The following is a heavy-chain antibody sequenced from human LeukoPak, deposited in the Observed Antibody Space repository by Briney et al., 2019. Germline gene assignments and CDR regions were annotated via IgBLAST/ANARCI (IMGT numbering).Heavy chain of an antibody. D-gene: IGHD2-2*01. CDR3: ARGSSTSSYYYYGMDV. J-gene: IGHJ6*02. Sequence: ASVKVSCKASGYTFTSYDINWVRQATGQGPEWMGWMNPNSGNTGYAQKFQGRVTMTRNTSISTAYMELSSLRSEDTAVYYCARGSSTSSYYYYGMDVWGQGTTVTVSS. CDR1: GYTFTSYD. CDR2: MNPNSGNT. V-gene: IGHV1-8*01.